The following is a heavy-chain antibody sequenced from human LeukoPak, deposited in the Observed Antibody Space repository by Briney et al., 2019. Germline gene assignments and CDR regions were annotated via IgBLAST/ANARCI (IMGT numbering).Heavy chain of an antibody. CDR2: ISSDGSTT. J-gene: IGHJ4*02. Sequence: GGSLRLSCAASGFTFNTYWMHWVRQAPGKGPVWVSRISSDGSTTTYADSVKGRFTISRDNAKNSLYLQMNSLRAEDTAVYYCAVWFGELFLDYWGQGTLVTVSS. V-gene: IGHV3-74*01. D-gene: IGHD3-10*01. CDR3: AVWFGELFLDY. CDR1: GFTFNTYW.